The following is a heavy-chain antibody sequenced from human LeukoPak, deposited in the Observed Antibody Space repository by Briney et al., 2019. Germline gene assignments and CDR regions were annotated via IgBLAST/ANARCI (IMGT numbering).Heavy chain of an antibody. V-gene: IGHV4-59*04. CDR3: ARVMTSRGRDWFDP. J-gene: IGHJ5*02. Sequence: SETLSLTCTVSGGSISSYYWSWIRQPPGQGLEWIGSIYHSGSTYYNPSLKSRVSMSVDTSKRQFSLNLSSMAAVDTAVYFCARVMTSRGRDWFDPWGQGTLVIVSS. D-gene: IGHD2-21*02. CDR2: IYHSGST. CDR1: GGSISSYY.